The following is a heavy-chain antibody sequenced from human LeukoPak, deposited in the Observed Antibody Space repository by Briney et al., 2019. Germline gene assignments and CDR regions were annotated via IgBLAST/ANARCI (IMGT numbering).Heavy chain of an antibody. Sequence: GGSLRLSCAASGFTFSSYVMLWVRQAPGKGLEWVSGISGSGAGTYYADSVKGRFTISRDNSKNTLYLQMNSLRAEDTAVYYCAKMVREFYTISYYFDYWGQGTLVTVSS. D-gene: IGHD2-8*01. CDR2: ISGSGAGT. CDR1: GFTFSSYV. CDR3: AKMVREFYTISYYFDY. V-gene: IGHV3-23*01. J-gene: IGHJ4*02.